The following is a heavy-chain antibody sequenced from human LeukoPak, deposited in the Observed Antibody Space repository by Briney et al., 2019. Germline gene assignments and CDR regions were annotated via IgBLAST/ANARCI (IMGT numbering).Heavy chain of an antibody. CDR3: ARDSLSGSPDY. Sequence: GGSLRLSCAASGFTVSSYYMSWVRQAPGKGLEWVSVIYSGGSTYYADSVKGRFTISRDNSKNTLYLQMNSLRAEDTAVYYCARDSLSGSPDYWGQGTLVTVSS. CDR1: GFTVSSYY. CDR2: IYSGGST. J-gene: IGHJ4*02. V-gene: IGHV3-53*01. D-gene: IGHD1-26*01.